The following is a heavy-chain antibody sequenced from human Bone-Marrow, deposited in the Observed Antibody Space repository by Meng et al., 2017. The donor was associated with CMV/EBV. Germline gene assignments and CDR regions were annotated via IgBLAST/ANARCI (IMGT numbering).Heavy chain of an antibody. CDR1: GFTVSSNY. D-gene: IGHD6-19*01. CDR3: ARDWGDYSSGWETDYYYYYGMDV. Sequence: GESLKISCAASGFTVSSNYMSWVRQAPGKGLEWVSVIYSDDSTYYADSVKGRFTISRDNSKNTLYLQMNSLRAEDTAVYYCARDWGDYSSGWETDYYYYYGMDVWGQGTTVTVSS. CDR2: IYSDDST. J-gene: IGHJ6*02. V-gene: IGHV3-53*01.